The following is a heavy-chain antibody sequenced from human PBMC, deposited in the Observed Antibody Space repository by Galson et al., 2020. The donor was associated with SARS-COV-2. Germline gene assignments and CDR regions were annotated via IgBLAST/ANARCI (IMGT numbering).Heavy chain of an antibody. CDR1: GFTFSGYS. J-gene: IGHJ4*02. Sequence: GESLKISCAASGFTFSGYSMSWVRQAPGKGLEWVSVISGSGGSTNYADSVKGRFTISRDNSKNTVYLQMNSLRAEDTAVYYCAKLDSYHILTGYFDYWGQGTLVTVSS. V-gene: IGHV3-23*01. CDR3: AKLDSYHILTGYFDY. CDR2: ISGSGGST. D-gene: IGHD3-9*01.